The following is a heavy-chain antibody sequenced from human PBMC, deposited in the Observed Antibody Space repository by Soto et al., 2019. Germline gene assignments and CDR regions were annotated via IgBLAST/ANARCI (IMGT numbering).Heavy chain of an antibody. CDR1: GGNFTSYA. Sequence: QVQLVQSGAEVKKPGSSVKVSCKASGGNFTSYAISWVRQAPGQGLEFMGGIVPLFGTTNYAHKIRGRVTVTADESTSTVYMEMSSLRSEDTAVYYCEKASGSSWYNWFDPWGQGTLVTVST. D-gene: IGHD6-13*01. V-gene: IGHV1-69*01. CDR2: IVPLFGTT. J-gene: IGHJ5*02. CDR3: EKASGSSWYNWFDP.